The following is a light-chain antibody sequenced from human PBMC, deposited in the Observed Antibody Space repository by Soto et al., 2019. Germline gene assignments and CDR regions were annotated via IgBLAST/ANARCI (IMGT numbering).Light chain of an antibody. CDR3: SAWDASLNGYV. V-gene: IGLV1-44*01. Sequence: QSVLTQPPSASGTTGQRVTISCSGSSSNIGSKTVNWYQQLPGTAPKLLIYSNYQRPSGVPDRFSGSKPGTSASLAISGLQSEDEADYYCSAWDASLNGYVFGTVTKVTVL. CDR1: SSNIGSKT. J-gene: IGLJ1*01. CDR2: SNY.